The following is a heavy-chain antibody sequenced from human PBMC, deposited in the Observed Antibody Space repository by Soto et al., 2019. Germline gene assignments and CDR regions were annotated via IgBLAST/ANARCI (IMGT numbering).Heavy chain of an antibody. J-gene: IGHJ5*02. CDR2: IYHSGST. CDR1: GGSISSGDYS. Sequence: PSETLSLTCTVSGGSISSGDYSWSWIRQPPGKGLEWIGFIYHSGSTYYYPSLKSRVTISVDRPKNQFSLKLSSVTAADTAVYYCARSVFPWGQGTLVTVSS. V-gene: IGHV4-30-2*01. CDR3: ARSVFP.